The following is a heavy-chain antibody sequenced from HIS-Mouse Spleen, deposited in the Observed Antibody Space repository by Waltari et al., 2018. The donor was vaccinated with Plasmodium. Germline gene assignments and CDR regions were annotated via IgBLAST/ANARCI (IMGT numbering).Heavy chain of an antibody. D-gene: IGHD2-2*01. CDR3: ARGQLPRIIGWFDP. V-gene: IGHV4-34*01. CDR1: GGSFSGYY. CDR2: INHSGST. Sequence: QVQLQQWGAGLLKPSETLSLTCAVYGGSFSGYYWSWIRQPPGKGLEWIGEINHSGSTNYIPSLKSRVTISVDTSKNQFSLKLSSVTAADTAVYYCARGQLPRIIGWFDPWGQGTLVTVSS. J-gene: IGHJ5*02.